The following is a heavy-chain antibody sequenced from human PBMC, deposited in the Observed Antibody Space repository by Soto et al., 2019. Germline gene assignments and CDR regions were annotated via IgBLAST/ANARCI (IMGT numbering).Heavy chain of an antibody. CDR2: LSSSGDT. V-gene: IGHV3-23*01. CDR1: GFTFSDYV. CDR3: VKGERRRDNYFDY. D-gene: IGHD1-1*01. J-gene: IGHJ4*02. Sequence: GGSLRLSCAASGFTFSDYVMRWVRQAPGKGLEWVSSLSSSGDTYYADSVKGRFTISRDTSKNTLYLQMNSLRVEDTAIYYCVKGERRRDNYFDYGGQETLVTVSS.